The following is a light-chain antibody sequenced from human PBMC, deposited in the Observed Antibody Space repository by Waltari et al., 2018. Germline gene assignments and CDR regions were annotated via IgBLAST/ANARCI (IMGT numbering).Light chain of an antibody. Sequence: QSALTQPASVSGSPGQSISISCTGTSSDVGGYNYVSWYQQHPGKAPKLMLYDVSQRPLGISNRFSGSKSGNTASLTISGLQAEDEADYYCSSYTSSSTFVFGIGTKVTVL. J-gene: IGLJ1*01. CDR1: SSDVGGYNY. V-gene: IGLV2-14*03. CDR2: DVS. CDR3: SSYTSSSTFV.